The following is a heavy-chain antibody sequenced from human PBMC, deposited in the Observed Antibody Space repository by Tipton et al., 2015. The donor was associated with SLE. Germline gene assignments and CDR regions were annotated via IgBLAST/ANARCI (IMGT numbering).Heavy chain of an antibody. V-gene: IGHV4-38-2*02. J-gene: IGHJ4*02. CDR2: INHSGST. CDR3: ARDVTMVRGVRGFDY. Sequence: TLSLTCAVSGYSISSGYYWSWIRQPPGKGLEWIGEINHSGSTNYNPSLKSRVTISVDTSKNQFSLKLSSVTAADTAVYYCARDVTMVRGVRGFDYWGQGTLVTVSS. CDR1: GYSISSGYY. D-gene: IGHD3-10*01.